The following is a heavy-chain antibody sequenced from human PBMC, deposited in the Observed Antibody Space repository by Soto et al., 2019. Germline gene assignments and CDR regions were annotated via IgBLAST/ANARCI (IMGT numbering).Heavy chain of an antibody. CDR2: ISSSGSTI. CDR3: ARLPAAWSWVGGYYYGMDV. J-gene: IGHJ6*02. D-gene: IGHD2-2*01. CDR1: GFTFSSYE. V-gene: IGHV3-48*03. Sequence: EVQLVESGGGLVQPGGSLRLSCAASGFTFSSYEMNWVRQAPGKGLEWVSYISSSGSTIYYADSVKGRFTISRDNAKNSLYLQMNSLRAEDTAVYYCARLPAAWSWVGGYYYGMDVWGQGTTVTVSS.